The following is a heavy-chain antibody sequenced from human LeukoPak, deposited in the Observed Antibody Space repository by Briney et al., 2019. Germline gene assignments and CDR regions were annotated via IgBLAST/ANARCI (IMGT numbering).Heavy chain of an antibody. CDR1: GFTFSSYA. V-gene: IGHV3-30*04. CDR2: ISYEGSNK. J-gene: IGHJ4*02. D-gene: IGHD1-26*01. Sequence: GGSLRLSCAASGFTFSSYAMHWVRQAPGKGLEGVAVISYEGSNKYYADSVKGRFTISRDNSKNTLYLQMNSLRAEDTAVYYCARERELFDYWGQGTLVTVSS. CDR3: ARERELFDY.